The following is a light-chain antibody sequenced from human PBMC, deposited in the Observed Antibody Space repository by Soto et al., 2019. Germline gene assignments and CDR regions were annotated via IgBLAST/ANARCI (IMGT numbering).Light chain of an antibody. CDR1: TSDIGAYNY. J-gene: IGLJ2*01. Sequence: QSALTQPASVSGSPGQSITISCTGTTSDIGAYNYVSWYQHHPGKAPKLLIYDVTDRPSGVSDRFSGSKSGNTASLTISGLQAEDEADYFCSSYTTNNTVVLFGAGTKLTVL. CDR2: DVT. V-gene: IGLV2-14*03. CDR3: SSYTTNNTVVL.